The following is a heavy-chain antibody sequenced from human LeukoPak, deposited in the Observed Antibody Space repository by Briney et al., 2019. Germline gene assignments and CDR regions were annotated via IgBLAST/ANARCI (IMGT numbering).Heavy chain of an antibody. CDR2: ITSIGTYI. CDR3: ARDPYSGLYGNDYYYYMDV. V-gene: IGHV3-21*01. Sequence: GGSLRLSCAASGFTFSSYSMNWVRQAPGKAMEWVSSITSIGTYIFYADSVKGRFTISRDNAKNSLYLQMDSLGPEDTAVYYCARDPYSGLYGNDYYYYMDVWGKGTTVTISS. CDR1: GFTFSSYS. D-gene: IGHD1-26*01. J-gene: IGHJ6*03.